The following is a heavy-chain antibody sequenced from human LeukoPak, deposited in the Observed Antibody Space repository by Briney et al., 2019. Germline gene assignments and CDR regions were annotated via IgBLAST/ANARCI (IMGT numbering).Heavy chain of an antibody. CDR3: VRAGPDYYDSSGVPLDAFDI. D-gene: IGHD3-22*01. V-gene: IGHV6-1*01. Sequence: SQTLSLTCAISGDSVSSNSAAWNWIRQSPSRGLEWLGRTYYRSKWYNDYALSVKSRMTINPDTSKNQFSLQLKSVTPEDTAVYYCVRAGPDYYDSSGVPLDAFDIWGQGTMVTVSS. CDR2: TYYRSKWYN. CDR1: GDSVSSNSAA. J-gene: IGHJ3*02.